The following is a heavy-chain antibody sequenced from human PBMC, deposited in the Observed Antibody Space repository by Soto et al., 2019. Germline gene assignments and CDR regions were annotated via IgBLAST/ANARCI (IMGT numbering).Heavy chain of an antibody. CDR3: ATLRIRGYSYGSYYYGMDV. Sequence: SVKVSCKASGDTFSSYAISWVRQAPGQGLEWMGGIIPIFGTANYAQKFQGRVTITADESTSTAYMELSSLRSEDTAVYYCATLRIRGYSYGSYYYGMDVWGQGTTVTVSS. CDR2: IIPIFGTA. D-gene: IGHD5-18*01. J-gene: IGHJ6*02. CDR1: GDTFSSYA. V-gene: IGHV1-69*13.